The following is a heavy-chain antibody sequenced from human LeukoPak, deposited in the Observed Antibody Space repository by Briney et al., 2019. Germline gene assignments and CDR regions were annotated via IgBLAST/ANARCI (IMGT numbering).Heavy chain of an antibody. J-gene: IGHJ4*02. CDR3: AAGSGLWSPDY. CDR2: INTDGSST. CDR1: GFTFSSNW. D-gene: IGHD5-18*01. V-gene: IGHV3-74*01. Sequence: GGSLRLSCAASGFTFSSNWMHWVRQAPGKGLVWVSCINTDGSSTSYADSVKGRFTISRDNAKNRLYVQMNSLRAEDTAVYYCAAGSGLWSPDYWGQGTLVTVSS.